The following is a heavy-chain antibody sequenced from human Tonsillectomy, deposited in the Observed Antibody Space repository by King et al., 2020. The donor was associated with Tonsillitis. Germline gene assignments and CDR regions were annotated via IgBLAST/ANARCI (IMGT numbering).Heavy chain of an antibody. D-gene: IGHD2-2*01. CDR1: GFTFSSYW. CDR2: IKQDGSEK. Sequence: QLVQSGGGLVQPGGSLRLSCAASGFTFSSYWMSWVRQAPGKGLEWVANIKQDGSEKSYVDSVKGRFTISRDNAKKSLYLQMNSLRAEDTAMYYCAREDIVVVPAYYYYYGMDVWGQGTTVTVSS. CDR3: AREDIVVVPAYYYYYGMDV. V-gene: IGHV3-7*01. J-gene: IGHJ6*02.